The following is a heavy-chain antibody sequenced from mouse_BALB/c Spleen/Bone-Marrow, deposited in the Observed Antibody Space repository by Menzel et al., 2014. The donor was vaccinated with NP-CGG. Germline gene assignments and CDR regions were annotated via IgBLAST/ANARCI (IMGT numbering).Heavy chain of an antibody. V-gene: IGHV2-6-7*01. CDR3: SRDLCYGSTYEGFVY. CDR2: ICGDGST. Sequence: VNVEESGPGLVAPSACLYITCTASGFSLTGYGVNWVRQPPGKGLEWMGMICGDGSTNNNSTLKSRLSISKANSKSKVFLKMNSLQTDDTARYYCSRDLCYGSTYEGFVYWGQGTPVTVSA. D-gene: IGHD1-1*01. CDR1: GFSLTGYG. J-gene: IGHJ3*01.